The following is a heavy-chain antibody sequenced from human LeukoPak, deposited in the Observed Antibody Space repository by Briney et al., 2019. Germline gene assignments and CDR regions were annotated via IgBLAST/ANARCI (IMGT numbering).Heavy chain of an antibody. CDR1: GGSTSSSYYY. CDR3: ARLPGYCSSTSCPTGRLYYYYGMDV. D-gene: IGHD2-2*01. CDR2: IYYSGST. Sequence: SETLSLTCTVSGGSTSSSYYYWGWIRQPPGKGLEWIGSIYYSGSTYYNPSLKSRVTISVDTSKNQFSLKLRSVTAADTAVYYCARLPGYCSSTSCPTGRLYYYYGMDVWGQGTTVTVSS. V-gene: IGHV4-39*01. J-gene: IGHJ6*02.